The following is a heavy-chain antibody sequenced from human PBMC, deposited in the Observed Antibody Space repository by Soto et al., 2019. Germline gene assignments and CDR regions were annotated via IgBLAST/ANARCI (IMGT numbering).Heavy chain of an antibody. D-gene: IGHD5-18*01. CDR2: IYPGDSDT. Sequence: GESLKISCKGSGYSFTSYWIGWVRQMPGKGLEWMGIIYPGDSDTRYSPSFQGQVTISADKSISTAYLQWSSLKASDTAMYYCVKDRIQLWLPSYHHYYGMDVWGQGTTVTVSS. J-gene: IGHJ6*02. CDR3: VKDRIQLWLPSYHHYYGMDV. CDR1: GYSFTSYW. V-gene: IGHV5-51*01.